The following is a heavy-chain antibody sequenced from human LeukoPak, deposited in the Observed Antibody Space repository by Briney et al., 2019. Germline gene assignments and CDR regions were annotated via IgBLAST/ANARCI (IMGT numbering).Heavy chain of an antibody. V-gene: IGHV3-7*03. CDR2: IKQDGSEE. Sequence: GGSLRLSCAASGFTFSDYWMGWVRQAPGKGLECVANIKQDGSEEYYVDSVKGRFTISRDNAKDSLSLQMNSLRAEDTAVYYCARGRYDILTGDLDYWGQGTLVTVSS. CDR3: ARGRYDILTGDLDY. J-gene: IGHJ4*02. CDR1: GFTFSDYW. D-gene: IGHD3-9*01.